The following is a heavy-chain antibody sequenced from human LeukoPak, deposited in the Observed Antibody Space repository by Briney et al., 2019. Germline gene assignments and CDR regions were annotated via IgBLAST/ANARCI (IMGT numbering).Heavy chain of an antibody. D-gene: IGHD5-12*01. CDR1: GFTFSSYA. CDR2: ISFDGSNK. Sequence: PGGSLRLSCAASGFTFSSYAMHWVRQAPGKGLEWVAVISFDGSNKYYADSVKGRFTISRDNSKNTLYLQMNSLRAEDTAVYYCARDRSSYEYYFDSWGQGTLVTVSS. CDR3: ARDRSSYEYYFDS. V-gene: IGHV3-30-3*01. J-gene: IGHJ4*02.